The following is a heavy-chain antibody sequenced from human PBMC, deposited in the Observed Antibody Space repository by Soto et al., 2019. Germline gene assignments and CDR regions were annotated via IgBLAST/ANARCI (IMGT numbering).Heavy chain of an antibody. CDR3: ARVVRCSGGSCHPYYFDS. D-gene: IGHD2-15*01. CDR2: IYYSGST. Sequence: RPHPGKALECIGYIYYSGSTYYNPSLKSRVTISVDTSKNQFSLKLSSVTAADTAVYYCARVVRCSGGSCHPYYFDSWGLGTRASVSS. V-gene: IGHV4-31*02. J-gene: IGHJ4*02.